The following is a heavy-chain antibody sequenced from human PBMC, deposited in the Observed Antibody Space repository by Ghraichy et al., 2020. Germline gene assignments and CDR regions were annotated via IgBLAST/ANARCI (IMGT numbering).Heavy chain of an antibody. J-gene: IGHJ6*02. CDR3: AKDHSNYVSHYLCMDV. Sequence: GESLNISCAASEFTFGHYGMHWVRQAPGKGLEWVAVISYDGNIQYYADSVKGRFTISRDNSKNALYLQMSSLRVDDTAVYYCAKDHSNYVSHYLCMDVWGQGTTVTVS. CDR2: ISYDGNIQ. CDR1: EFTFGHYG. V-gene: IGHV3-30*18. D-gene: IGHD4-11*01.